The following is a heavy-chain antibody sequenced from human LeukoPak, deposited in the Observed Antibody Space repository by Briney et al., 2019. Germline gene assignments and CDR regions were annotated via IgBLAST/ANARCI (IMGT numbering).Heavy chain of an antibody. J-gene: IGHJ4*02. D-gene: IGHD3-10*01. CDR1: GFTFSGYE. V-gene: IGHV3-48*03. Sequence: GGSLRLSCAASGFTFSGYEMNWVRQAPGKGLEWVSYISSSGSRIYYADSVKGRFTISRDNAKNSLYLQMNSLRAEDTAVYYCARVVVRGVITLPFDYWGQGTLVTVSS. CDR2: ISSSGSRI. CDR3: ARVVVRGVITLPFDY.